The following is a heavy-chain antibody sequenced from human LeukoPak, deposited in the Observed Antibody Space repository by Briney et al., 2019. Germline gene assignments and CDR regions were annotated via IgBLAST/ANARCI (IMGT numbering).Heavy chain of an antibody. CDR2: IYYSGST. V-gene: IGHV4-31*11. CDR3: ARENQLVGWFDP. D-gene: IGHD6-13*01. J-gene: IGHJ5*02. Sequence: SETLSLTCAVSGGSISSGGYYWSWIRQHPGKGLEWIGYIYYSGSTYYNPSLKSRVTISVDTSKNQFSLKLSSVTAADTAVYFFARENQLVGWFDPWGQGTLVTVSP. CDR1: GGSISSGGYY.